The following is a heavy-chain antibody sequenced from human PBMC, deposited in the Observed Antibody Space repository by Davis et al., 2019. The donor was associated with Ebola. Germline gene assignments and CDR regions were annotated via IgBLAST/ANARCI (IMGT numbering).Heavy chain of an antibody. CDR1: GFTFSNYE. CDR3: ARDRYYGSGIYID. J-gene: IGHJ4*02. D-gene: IGHD3-10*01. Sequence: PGGSLRLSCAASGFTFSNYEMNWVRQAPGKGLEWVSYISSSGSTIYYADSVKGRFTISRDNAKNSLYLQMNSLRAEDTAVYYCARDRYYGSGIYIDWGQGTLVTVSS. V-gene: IGHV3-48*03. CDR2: ISSSGSTI.